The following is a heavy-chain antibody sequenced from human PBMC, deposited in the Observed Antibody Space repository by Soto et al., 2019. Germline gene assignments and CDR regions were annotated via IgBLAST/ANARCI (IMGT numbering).Heavy chain of an antibody. CDR2: ISYDGSNK. J-gene: IGHJ4*02. CDR3: VKGEYYYDSSGYYPFDY. D-gene: IGHD3-22*01. CDR1: GFTFSDYG. V-gene: IGHV3-30*18. Sequence: GGSLRLSCAASGFTFSDYGMHWVRQAPGKGLEWVAIISYDGSNKYYADSVKGRFTISRDNSKNTVYLQMSSLRVEDTAVYYCVKGEYYYDSSGYYPFDYWGQGTLVTVSS.